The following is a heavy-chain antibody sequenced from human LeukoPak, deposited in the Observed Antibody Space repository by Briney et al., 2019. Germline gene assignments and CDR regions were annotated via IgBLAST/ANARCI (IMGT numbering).Heavy chain of an antibody. CDR3: ARGITEWLNYFDY. Sequence: GGSLRLSCAASGFTFDDYAMHWVRQAPGKGLEWVSAISGSGGSTYYADSVKGRFTISRDNSKNTLYLQMNSLRAEDTAVYYCARGITEWLNYFDYWGQGTLVTVSS. J-gene: IGHJ4*02. D-gene: IGHD1-20*01. CDR1: GFTFDDYA. CDR2: ISGSGGST. V-gene: IGHV3-23*01.